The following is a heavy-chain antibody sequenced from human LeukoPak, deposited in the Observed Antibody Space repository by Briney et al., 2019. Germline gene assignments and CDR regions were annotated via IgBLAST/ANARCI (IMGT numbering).Heavy chain of an antibody. CDR1: GFTFSSYA. CDR3: ARALIQSRYSGSYYLDY. J-gene: IGHJ4*02. Sequence: PGRSLRLSCAASGFTFSSYAMHWVRQAPGKGLEWVAVISYDGSNKYYADSVKGRFTISRDNSKNTLYLQMNSLRAEDTAVYYCARALIQSRYSGSYYLDYWGQGTLVTVSS. V-gene: IGHV3-30*14. CDR2: ISYDGSNK. D-gene: IGHD1-26*01.